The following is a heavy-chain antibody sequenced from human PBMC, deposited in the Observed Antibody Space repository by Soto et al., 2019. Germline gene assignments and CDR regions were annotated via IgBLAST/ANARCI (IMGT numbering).Heavy chain of an antibody. V-gene: IGHV3-48*01. CDR1: GFAFGSYS. CDR2: ISGSSSAI. CDR3: ARGCFWSGCKNYFDN. Sequence: GGSLRLSCEASGFAFGSYSMNWVRQTPGKGLEWISYISGSSSAIYYADSVKGRFAISRDKAKNSLYLQMNSLRGEDTAVYFCARGCFWSGCKNYFDNWGQGTLVTVSS. J-gene: IGHJ4*02. D-gene: IGHD3-3*01.